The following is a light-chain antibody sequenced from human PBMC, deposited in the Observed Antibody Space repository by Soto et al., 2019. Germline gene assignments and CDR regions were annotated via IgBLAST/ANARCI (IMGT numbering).Light chain of an antibody. CDR2: GAI. CDR1: QNIRSNY. Sequence: EIVLTQSPGTLSLSPGQRGTLSCRASQNIRSNYVAWFQQKPGQPPRLLIYGAINRASGIPDRFSGSGSGTEFTLTISSLELEDFVVYYCQQYHSPPLTFGQGTKVEFK. J-gene: IGKJ1*01. CDR3: QQYHSPPLT. V-gene: IGKV3-20*01.